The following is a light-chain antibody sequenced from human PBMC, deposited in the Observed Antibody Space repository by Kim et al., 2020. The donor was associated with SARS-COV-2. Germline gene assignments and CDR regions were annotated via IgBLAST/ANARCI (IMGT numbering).Light chain of an antibody. CDR1: SSNIGNNY. V-gene: IGLV1-51*01. CDR3: GTWDSSLSAVV. Sequence: QKVNISCSGSSSNIGNNYVSWYQQLPGTAPKLLIYDNNKRPSGIPDRFSGSKSGTSATLGITGLQTGDEADYYCGTWDSSLSAVVFGGGTQLTVL. J-gene: IGLJ2*01. CDR2: DNN.